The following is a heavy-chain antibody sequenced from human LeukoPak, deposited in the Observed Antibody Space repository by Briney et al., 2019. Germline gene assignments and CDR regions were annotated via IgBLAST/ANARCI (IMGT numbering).Heavy chain of an antibody. Sequence: GGSLRLSCAASGFTVSNYYMSWVRQAPGKGLEWVSLIYSGGSTYYADSVQGRFTIYRDNSKNTLYLQMNRLGAEDTAIYYCVQDWAWGAFGYWGQGTLVTVSS. CDR3: VQDWAWGAFGY. V-gene: IGHV3-53*01. J-gene: IGHJ4*02. D-gene: IGHD7-27*01. CDR2: IYSGGST. CDR1: GFTVSNYY.